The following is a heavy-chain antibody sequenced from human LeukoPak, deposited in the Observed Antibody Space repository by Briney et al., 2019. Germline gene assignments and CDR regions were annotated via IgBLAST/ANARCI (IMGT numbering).Heavy chain of an antibody. V-gene: IGHV3-33*01. D-gene: IGHD5-12*01. CDR3: ARSMVATWTFDY. CDR2: IWYDGSNK. Sequence: GGSLRLSCAASGFTFSSYGMHWVRQAPGKGLEWAAVIWYDGSNKYYADSVKGRFTISRDNSKNTLYLQMNSLRAEDTAVYYCARSMVATWTFDYWGQGTLVTVSS. J-gene: IGHJ4*02. CDR1: GFTFSSYG.